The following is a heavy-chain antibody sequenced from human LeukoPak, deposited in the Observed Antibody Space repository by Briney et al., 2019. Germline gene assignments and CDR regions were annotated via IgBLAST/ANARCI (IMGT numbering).Heavy chain of an antibody. CDR3: ARDGTGLLGLRWTPFDY. CDR1: GFTLSSYE. D-gene: IGHD4-23*01. V-gene: IGHV3-48*03. Sequence: PGGSLRLSCAASGFTLSSYEMNWVRQAPGKGLEWDSYISSSGSTIYYADSVKGRFTISRDNAKNSLYLQMNSLRAEDTAVHYCARDGTGLLGLRWTPFDYWGQGTLVTVSS. J-gene: IGHJ4*02. CDR2: ISSSGSTI.